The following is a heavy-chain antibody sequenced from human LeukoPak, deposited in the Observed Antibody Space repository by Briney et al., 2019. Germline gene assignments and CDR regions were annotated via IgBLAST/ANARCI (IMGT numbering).Heavy chain of an antibody. Sequence: PSETLSLTCTVSGGSISSYYWSWIRQLPGKGLEWIGYIYYSGSTYYNPSLKSRVTISVDTSKNQFSLKLSSVTAADTAVYYCARAPEGYYGSGSYYEDWGQGTLVTVSS. CDR3: ARAPEGYYGSGSYYED. CDR1: GGSISSYY. D-gene: IGHD3-10*01. V-gene: IGHV4-59*08. J-gene: IGHJ4*02. CDR2: IYYSGST.